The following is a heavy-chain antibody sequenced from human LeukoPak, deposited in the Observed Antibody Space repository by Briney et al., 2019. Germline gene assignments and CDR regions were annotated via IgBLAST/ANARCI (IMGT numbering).Heavy chain of an antibody. Sequence: SVKVSCKASGGTFSSYAISWVRQAPGQGLEWMGGIIPIFGTANYAQKFQGRVTITTDESTSTAYMELSSLRSEDTAVYYSARDPFDDKSSCYYIWGQGTLVTVSS. V-gene: IGHV1-69*05. J-gene: IGHJ1*01. CDR1: GGTFSSYA. CDR2: IIPIFGTA. CDR3: ARDPFDDKSSCYYI. D-gene: IGHD3-22*01.